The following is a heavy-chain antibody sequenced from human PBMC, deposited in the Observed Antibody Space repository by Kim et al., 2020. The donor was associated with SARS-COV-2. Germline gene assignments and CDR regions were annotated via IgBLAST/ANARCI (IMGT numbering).Heavy chain of an antibody. Sequence: GGSLRLSCAVSGFTFGDYAMHWVRQAPGKGLEWVSGISWNSGSIGYADSVKGRFTISRDNAKNSLYLQMNSLRAEDTALYYCAKDSIRWGRIAAAAYFDYWGQGTLVTVSS. CDR2: ISWNSGSI. CDR1: GFTFGDYA. V-gene: IGHV3-9*01. CDR3: AKDSIRWGRIAAAAYFDY. D-gene: IGHD6-13*01. J-gene: IGHJ4*02.